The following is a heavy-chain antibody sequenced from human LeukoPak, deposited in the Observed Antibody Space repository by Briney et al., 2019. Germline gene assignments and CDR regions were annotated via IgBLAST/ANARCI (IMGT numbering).Heavy chain of an antibody. CDR2: ISGSGGST. CDR1: GFTLSSYA. V-gene: IGHV3-23*01. D-gene: IGHD3-22*01. CDR3: AKDYSSGYYYPLYYFDY. J-gene: IGHJ4*02. Sequence: GGSLRLSCAASGFTLSSYAMSWVRQAPGKGLEWVSAISGSGGSTYYADSVKGRFTISRDNSKNTLYLQMNSLRAEDTAVYYCAKDYSSGYYYPLYYFDYWGQGTLVTVSS.